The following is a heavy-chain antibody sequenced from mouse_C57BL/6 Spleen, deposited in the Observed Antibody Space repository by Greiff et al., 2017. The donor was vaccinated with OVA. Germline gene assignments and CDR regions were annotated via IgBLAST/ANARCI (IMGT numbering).Heavy chain of an antibody. CDR2: IAPSDSYT. CDR1: GYTFTSYW. D-gene: IGHD1-1*01. Sequence: QVQLQQPGAELVKPGASVKLSCKASGYTFTSYWMQWVKQRPGQGLEWIGEIAPSDSYTNYNQKFKGKAILTVDTSSSTAYMQLSSLTSEDSAVYYCARLLGYAMDYWGQGTSVTVSS. J-gene: IGHJ4*01. V-gene: IGHV1-50*01. CDR3: ARLLGYAMDY.